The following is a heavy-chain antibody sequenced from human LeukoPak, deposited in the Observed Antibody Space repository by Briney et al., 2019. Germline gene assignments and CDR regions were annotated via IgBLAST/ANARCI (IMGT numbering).Heavy chain of an antibody. D-gene: IGHD2-2*01. CDR3: ARDSVVVPAAIHWFDP. CDR1: GYSISSGYY. J-gene: IGHJ5*02. V-gene: IGHV4-38-2*02. Sequence: PSETLSLTCAVSGYSISSGYYWGWIRQPPGKGLEWIGSIYHSGSTYYNPSFKSRVTISVDTSKNQFSLKLSSVTAADTAVYYCARDSVVVPAAIHWFDPWGQGTLVTVSS. CDR2: IYHSGST.